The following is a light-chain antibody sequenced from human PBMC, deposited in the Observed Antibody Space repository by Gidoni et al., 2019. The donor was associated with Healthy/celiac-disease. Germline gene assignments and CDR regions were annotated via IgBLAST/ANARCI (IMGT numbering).Light chain of an antibody. Sequence: EIQMTQSPSTLSASVADRVSMTCRASQSISIWLAWYQQKPGKVPKLLVYDASSSESEVPSRFSGSGSGTEFTRTISSLQHDDFETYYCQQYNSYWTFGQGTKVEIK. V-gene: IGKV1-5*01. CDR3: QQYNSYWT. CDR1: QSISIW. CDR2: DAS. J-gene: IGKJ1*01.